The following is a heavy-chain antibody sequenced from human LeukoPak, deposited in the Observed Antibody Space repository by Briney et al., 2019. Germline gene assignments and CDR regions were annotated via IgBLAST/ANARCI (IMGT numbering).Heavy chain of an antibody. CDR3: ATLPSYYGSGSYYNVDVKDV. D-gene: IGHD3-10*01. CDR2: FDPEDGET. V-gene: IGHV1-24*01. CDR1: GYTLTELS. Sequence: ASVRVSCKVSGYTLTELSMHWVRQAPGKGLEWMGGFDPEDGETIYAQKFQGRVTMTEDTSTDTAYMELSSLRSEDTAVYYCATLPSYYGSGSYYNVDVKDVWGQGTTVTVSS. J-gene: IGHJ6*02.